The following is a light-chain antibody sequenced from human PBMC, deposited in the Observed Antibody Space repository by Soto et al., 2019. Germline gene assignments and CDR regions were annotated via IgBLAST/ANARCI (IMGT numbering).Light chain of an antibody. Sequence: QSVLTQPRSVSGSPGQSVTISCTGTSSDFGDSSHVSWYQLHPGKAPKLMIYEVNNRPSGVPDRFSGSKSGSTASLTISGLQAEDEAEYYCCLSPGSLTWLFGGGTKLTVL. J-gene: IGLJ3*02. CDR2: EVN. CDR1: SSDFGDSSH. V-gene: IGLV2-11*01. CDR3: CLSPGSLTWL.